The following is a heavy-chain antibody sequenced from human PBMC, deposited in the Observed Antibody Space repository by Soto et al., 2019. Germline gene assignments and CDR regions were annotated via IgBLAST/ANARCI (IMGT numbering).Heavy chain of an antibody. Sequence: QVQLQQWGAGLLKPSETLSLTCAVYGGSFSGYYWSWIRQPPGKGLEWIGEINHRGSTNYNPSLKSRVTISVHTSKNQSSLKLSSVTAADTAVYYCAIRSSGFDYWGQGTLVTVSS. CDR2: INHRGST. J-gene: IGHJ4*02. CDR1: GGSFSGYY. CDR3: AIRSSGFDY. D-gene: IGHD6-19*01. V-gene: IGHV4-34*01.